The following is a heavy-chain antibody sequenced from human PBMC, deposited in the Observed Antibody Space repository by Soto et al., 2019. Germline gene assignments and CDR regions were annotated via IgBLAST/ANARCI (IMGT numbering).Heavy chain of an antibody. CDR1: GYTFTRCN. CDR2: INVGNGNT. CDR3: ATPQDYDGCLDS. D-gene: IGHD3-22*01. J-gene: IGHJ4*02. Sequence: QVQFVQSGAEVKKPGASVKVSCKTPGYTFTRCNIHWVRQAPGQRLEWMGWINVGNGNTRYSQKFQGRLTLTRDTPGNTAYLGLNSLISEDTAVYYCATPQDYDGCLDSWGQGTLVTVSS. V-gene: IGHV1-3*01.